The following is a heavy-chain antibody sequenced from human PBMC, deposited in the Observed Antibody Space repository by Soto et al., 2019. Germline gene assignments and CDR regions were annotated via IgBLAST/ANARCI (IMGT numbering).Heavy chain of an antibody. CDR1: GYTFTSYD. J-gene: IGHJ4*02. V-gene: IGHV1-8*01. D-gene: IGHD3-3*01. CDR3: ARGWTIFGVVPMGY. Sequence: ASVKVSCKASGYTFTSYDINWVRQATGQGLEWMGWMNPNSGNTGYAQKFQGRVTMTRNTSISTAYMELSSLRSEDTAVYYCARGWTIFGVVPMGYWGQGTLVTVSS. CDR2: MNPNSGNT.